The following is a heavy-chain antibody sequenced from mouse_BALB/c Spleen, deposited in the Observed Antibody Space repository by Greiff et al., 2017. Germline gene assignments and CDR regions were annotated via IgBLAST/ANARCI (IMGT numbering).Heavy chain of an antibody. Sequence: DVKLVESGGGLVQPGGSLRLSCATSGFTFSDFYMEWVRQPPGKRLEWIAASRNKANDYTTDYSASVKGRFIVSRDTCQSILYLQMNALRAEDTAIYYCARVASYYGNYTLAWFAYWGQGTLVTVSA. CDR2: SRNKANDYTT. J-gene: IGHJ3*01. CDR1: GFTFSDFY. CDR3: ARVASYYGNYTLAWFAY. D-gene: IGHD2-10*01. V-gene: IGHV7-1*02.